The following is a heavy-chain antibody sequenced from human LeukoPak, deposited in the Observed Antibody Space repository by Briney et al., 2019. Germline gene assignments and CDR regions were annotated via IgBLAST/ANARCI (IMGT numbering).Heavy chain of an antibody. CDR1: GFTFTSYD. V-gene: IGHV3-13*04. CDR2: IATAGDT. J-gene: IGHJ4*02. Sequence: GGSLRLSCAASGFTFTSYDMRWVRQATGKGLEWVSAIATAGDTYYPASVKGRFTISRENAKNSLYLQMNSLRAGDTAVYYCARGPSRHLIDYWGQGTLVTVSS. CDR3: ARGPSRHLIDY.